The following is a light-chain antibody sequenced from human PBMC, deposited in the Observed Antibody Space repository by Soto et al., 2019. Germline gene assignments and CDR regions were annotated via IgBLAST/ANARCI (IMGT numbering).Light chain of an antibody. CDR1: QRVXYSSNNKNY. J-gene: IGKJ5*01. CDR3: QQYYNVPVS. V-gene: IGKV4-1*01. Sequence: EIVLCPDLDSRTMYLDERATIXCKSXQRVXYSSNNKNYFAWYQQKPAQAPKILISWASTRESEVPDRSSDHGSGTVFTLTIRNLQAEDAAVYYCQQYYNVPVSFGHGTPMEIK. CDR2: WAS.